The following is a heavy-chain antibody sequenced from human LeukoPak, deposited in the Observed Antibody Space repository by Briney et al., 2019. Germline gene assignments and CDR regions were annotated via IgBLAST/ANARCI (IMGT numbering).Heavy chain of an antibody. V-gene: IGHV3-23*01. Sequence: GGSLRLSCAASGFTFSAHPMSWVRQAPGKGLEWVSSIVGSGDNTFYADSVKGRFTISRDNSKNTLYLQMNSLRAEDTAIYYCSKVCSDWFKDYWGQGALVTVSS. CDR2: IVGSGDNT. CDR3: SKVCSDWFKDY. J-gene: IGHJ4*02. CDR1: GFTFSAHP. D-gene: IGHD6-19*01.